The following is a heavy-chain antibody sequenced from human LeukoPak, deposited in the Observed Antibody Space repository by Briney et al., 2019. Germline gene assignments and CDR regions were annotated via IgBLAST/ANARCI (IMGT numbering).Heavy chain of an antibody. CDR2: IYHSRST. CDR3: ARMLLRFGEGSWFDP. Sequence: KSSETLSLTCTVSGGSISSGGYYWSWIRQPPGKGLEWIVYIYHSRSTYYTPSLKSRVTISVDTSKNQFSLKLSSVTAADTAVYYCARMLLRFGEGSWFDPWGQGTLVTVSS. J-gene: IGHJ5*02. V-gene: IGHV4-30-2*01. CDR1: GGSISSGGYY. D-gene: IGHD3-10*01.